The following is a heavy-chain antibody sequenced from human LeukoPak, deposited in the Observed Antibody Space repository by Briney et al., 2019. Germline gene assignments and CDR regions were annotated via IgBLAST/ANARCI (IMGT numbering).Heavy chain of an antibody. D-gene: IGHD6-13*01. CDR2: MNPNSGNT. Sequence: ASVKVSCKASGYTFTSYEINWVRQATGQGLEWMGWMNPNSGNTGYAQKFQGRVTMTRNTSISTAYMELSSLRSEDTAVYYCARKDGSSSWYSHLYYYYGMDVWGQGTTVTVSS. J-gene: IGHJ6*02. CDR3: ARKDGSSSWYSHLYYYYGMDV. CDR1: GYTFTSYE. V-gene: IGHV1-8*01.